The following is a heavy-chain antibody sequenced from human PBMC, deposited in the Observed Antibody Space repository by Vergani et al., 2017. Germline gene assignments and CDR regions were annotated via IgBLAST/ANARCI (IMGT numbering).Heavy chain of an antibody. J-gene: IGHJ4*02. CDR3: AREGFYDYVWGSYRLRGGYYFDY. D-gene: IGHD3-16*02. Sequence: QVQLVQSGAEVKKPGASVRVSCKASGFTFTSYHIHWVRQAPGQGLDWLGRIDPNSVDTRYSQRFQDRVTITRDTSASTAYMELSSLRSEDTAVYYCAREGFYDYVWGSYRLRGGYYFDYWGQGTLVTVSS. CDR2: IDPNSVDT. CDR1: GFTFTSYH. V-gene: IGHV1-2*06.